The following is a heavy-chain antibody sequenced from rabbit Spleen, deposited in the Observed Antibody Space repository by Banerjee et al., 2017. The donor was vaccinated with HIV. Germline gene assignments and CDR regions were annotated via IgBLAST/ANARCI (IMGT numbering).Heavy chain of an antibody. CDR1: GFTLSTYY. Sequence: QLKESGGGLVQPGGPLKLSCKASGFTLSTYYMNWVRQAPGKGLEWIGYIDPVFGITYYASWVNGRFSISRENAQNTVFLQMTSLTAADTATYFCARDTSSSFSSYGMDLWGPGTLVTVS. D-gene: IGHD1-1*01. V-gene: IGHV1S7*01. J-gene: IGHJ6*01. CDR2: IDPVFGIT. CDR3: ARDTSSSFSSYGMDL.